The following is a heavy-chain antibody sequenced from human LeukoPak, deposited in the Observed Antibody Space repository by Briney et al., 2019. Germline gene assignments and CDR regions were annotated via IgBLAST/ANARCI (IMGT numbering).Heavy chain of an antibody. D-gene: IGHD6-19*01. V-gene: IGHV4-31*03. CDR3: ARDRGVDSSGGGAFDI. CDR2: IYYSGST. J-gene: IGHJ3*02. CDR1: GGSISSGGYY. Sequence: SETLSLTCTVSGGSISSGGYYWSWIRQHPGKGLEWIGYIYYSGSTYYKPSLKSRVTISVDTSKNQFSLKLGSVTAADTAVYYCARDRGVDSSGGGAFDIWGQGTMVTVSS.